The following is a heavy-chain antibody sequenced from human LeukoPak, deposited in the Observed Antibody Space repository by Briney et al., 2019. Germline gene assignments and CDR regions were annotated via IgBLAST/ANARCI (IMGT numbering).Heavy chain of an antibody. J-gene: IGHJ4*02. CDR1: GGSFWGYY. CDR2: INNRGST. D-gene: IGHD6-13*01. V-gene: IGHV4-34*01. Sequence: SETLSLTCAVYGGSFWGYYWRWGPHPPGEGVGWIGEINNRGSTNYNPSLTSRVTISVDTSKNQFSLKLSSVTAADTAVYYCARGPTPRAAPGIAAAGFDYWGQGTLVTVSS. CDR3: ARGPTPRAAPGIAAAGFDY.